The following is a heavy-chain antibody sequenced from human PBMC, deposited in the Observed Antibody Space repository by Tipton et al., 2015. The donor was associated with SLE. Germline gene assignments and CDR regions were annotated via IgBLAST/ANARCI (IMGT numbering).Heavy chain of an antibody. CDR1: GGSISSSTYY. D-gene: IGHD2-2*02. J-gene: IGHJ3*02. CDR2: IYYSGST. V-gene: IGHV4-39*07. CDR3: AGDVVVPAAIPSAFDI. Sequence: LRLSCIVSGGSISSSTYYWGWIRQPPGKGLEWIGNIYYSGSTNYNPSLKSRVTISVDTSKNQFSLKLSSVTAADTAVYYCAGDVVVPAAIPSAFDIWGQGTMVTVSS.